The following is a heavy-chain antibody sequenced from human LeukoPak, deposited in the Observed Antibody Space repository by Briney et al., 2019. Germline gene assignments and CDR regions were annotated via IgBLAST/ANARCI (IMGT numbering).Heavy chain of an antibody. Sequence: PSETLSLTCTVSGGSISSYYWSWIWQPPGKGLEWIGYIYYSGSTNYNPSLKSRVTISVDTSKNQFSLKLSSVTAADTAVYYCARDPVATNWFDPWGQGTLVTVSS. CDR2: IYYSGST. CDR1: GGSISSYY. D-gene: IGHD1-26*01. V-gene: IGHV4-59*01. J-gene: IGHJ5*02. CDR3: ARDPVATNWFDP.